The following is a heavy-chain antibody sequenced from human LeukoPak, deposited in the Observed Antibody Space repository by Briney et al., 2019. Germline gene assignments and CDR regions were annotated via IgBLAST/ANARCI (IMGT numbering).Heavy chain of an antibody. V-gene: IGHV4-39*07. D-gene: IGHD3-10*01. CDR2: IYYSGST. Sequence: SETLSLTCTVSGGSISSSSYYWDWIRQPPGKGLEWIGSIYYSGSTYYNPSLKSRVTISVDTSKNQFSLKLSSVTAADTAVYYCAREKYYYGSGSYPFDYWGQGTLVTVSS. CDR1: GGSISSSSYY. J-gene: IGHJ4*02. CDR3: AREKYYYGSGSYPFDY.